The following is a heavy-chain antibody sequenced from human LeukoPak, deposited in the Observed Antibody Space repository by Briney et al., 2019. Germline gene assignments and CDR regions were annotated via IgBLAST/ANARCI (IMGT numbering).Heavy chain of an antibody. V-gene: IGHV3-48*04. Sequence: GSLRLSCAASGFTFRSYSMNWVRQAPGKGLEWVSYISSRTGTIYYADSVKGRFAISRDDANNSLYLQMNSLRAEDTAVYYCARSSSANPREYLDRWGRGTLVTVSS. J-gene: IGHJ2*01. CDR1: GFTFRSYS. CDR3: ARSSSANPREYLDR. D-gene: IGHD3-22*01. CDR2: ISSRTGTI.